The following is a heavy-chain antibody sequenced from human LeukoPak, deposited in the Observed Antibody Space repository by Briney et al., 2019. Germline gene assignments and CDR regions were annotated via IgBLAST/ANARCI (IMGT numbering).Heavy chain of an antibody. CDR1: GFTFSSSE. Sequence: PGGSLRLSCAASGFTFSSSEMNWVRQAPGKGLEWISYISTSGSTIYYADSVKGRFTISRDNAKNSLYLQMNSLRAEDTAVYYCARDLYCSGGSCYFYFDYWGQGTLVTVSS. CDR2: ISTSGSTI. D-gene: IGHD2-15*01. J-gene: IGHJ4*02. V-gene: IGHV3-48*03. CDR3: ARDLYCSGGSCYFYFDY.